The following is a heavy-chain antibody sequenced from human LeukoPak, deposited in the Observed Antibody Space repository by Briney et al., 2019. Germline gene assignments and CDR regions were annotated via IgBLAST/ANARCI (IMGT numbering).Heavy chain of an antibody. Sequence: SETLSLPCTVSGGSLGSSSYYWGWIRQPPGKDLEWIGTIYFDGNSFYNPSLKSRVTISIDMSKNQFSLKLSSVTAADTAIYYCAAENGNFWIGYHYFEDGSKGTLVSVSS. V-gene: IGHV4-39*01. D-gene: IGHD3-3*01. J-gene: IGHJ4*02. CDR2: IYFDGNS. CDR3: AAENGNFWIGYHYFED. CDR1: GGSLGSSSYY.